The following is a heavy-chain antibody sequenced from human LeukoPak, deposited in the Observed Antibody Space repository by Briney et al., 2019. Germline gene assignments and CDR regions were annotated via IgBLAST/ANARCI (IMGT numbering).Heavy chain of an antibody. Sequence: GGSLRLSCAASGFTFSSYSMNWVRQAPGKGLEWVSRINSDGSSTSYADSVKGRFTISRDNAKNTLYLQMNSLRAEDTAVYYCARDPDYYYMDVWGKGTTVTISS. J-gene: IGHJ6*03. CDR3: ARDPDYYYMDV. V-gene: IGHV3-74*01. CDR1: GFTFSSYS. CDR2: INSDGSST.